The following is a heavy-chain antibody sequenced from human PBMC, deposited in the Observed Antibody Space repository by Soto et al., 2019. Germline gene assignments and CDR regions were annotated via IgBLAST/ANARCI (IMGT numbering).Heavy chain of an antibody. D-gene: IGHD2-8*02. V-gene: IGHV3-7*01. J-gene: IGHJ4*02. Sequence: GGSLRLSCAASGFTFGSYWMAWVRQAPGKGLEWVANIKQDGSERYYLDSVKGRFTISRDNAQNSLYLQMNTLRAEDAAVYYCARMQWSRSIVLVTPVKGFDFWGQGTLVTVSS. CDR1: GFTFGSYW. CDR3: ARMQWSRSIVLVTPVKGFDF. CDR2: IKQDGSER.